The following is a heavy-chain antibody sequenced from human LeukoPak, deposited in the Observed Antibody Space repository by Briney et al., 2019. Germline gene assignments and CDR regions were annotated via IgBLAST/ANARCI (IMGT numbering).Heavy chain of an antibody. D-gene: IGHD3-9*01. CDR1: GFTFSNYA. Sequence: GGSLRLSCAASGFTFSNYAMSWVRQAPGEGLEWVSSISGSGGSTYYADSVKGRFTISRDNSKNTLYLQMNSLRAEDTAVYYCAKLRILTGYYYFDYWGQGTLVTVSS. CDR3: AKLRILTGYYYFDY. V-gene: IGHV3-23*01. J-gene: IGHJ4*02. CDR2: ISGSGGST.